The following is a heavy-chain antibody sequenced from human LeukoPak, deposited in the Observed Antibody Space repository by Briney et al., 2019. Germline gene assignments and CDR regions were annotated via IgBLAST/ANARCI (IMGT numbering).Heavy chain of an antibody. CDR2: IKQDGSEI. V-gene: IGHV3-7*04. CDR1: GFKFNSYW. Sequence: GGSLRLSCAASGFKFNSYWMSWVRQAPGKGLECVANIKQDGSEIYFVDSVKGRFTISRDNAKSSLYLQMNSLGGEDTAVYYCARARYGSGGYFFDFWGQGTLVTVSS. CDR3: ARARYGSGGYFFDF. J-gene: IGHJ4*02. D-gene: IGHD3-10*01.